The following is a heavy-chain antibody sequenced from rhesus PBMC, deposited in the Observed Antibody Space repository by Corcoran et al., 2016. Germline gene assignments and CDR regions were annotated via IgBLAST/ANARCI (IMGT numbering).Heavy chain of an antibody. D-gene: IGHD6-25*01. CDR1: GFTFSSYE. J-gene: IGHJ4*01. CDR3: TSGYSGSWNSLP. CDR2: ISESGGTI. Sequence: DVQLVESGGGLVKPGGSLRLSCVASGFTFSSYEMQWVRQAPGKGIEWVSVISESGGTIYYADSVKGQFTISRANAKNSLFLQMNSLRAEDTAVYYCTSGYSGSWNSLPWGQGVLVTVSS. V-gene: IGHV3-100*02.